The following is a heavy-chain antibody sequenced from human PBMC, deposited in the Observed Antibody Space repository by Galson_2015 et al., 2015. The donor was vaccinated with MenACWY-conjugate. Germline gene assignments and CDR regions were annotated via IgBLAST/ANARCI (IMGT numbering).Heavy chain of an antibody. V-gene: IGHV2-5*02. CDR1: GFSLSTSGVG. CDR2: IYWDDDK. D-gene: IGHD2/OR15-2a*01. CDR3: ARQWYSYYYYYMDV. Sequence: PALVKPTQTLTLTCTFSGFSLSTSGVGVGWIRQPPGKALEWLALIYWDDDKRYSPSLKSRLTITKDTSKNQVVLTMTNMDPVDTATYYCARQWYSYYYYYMDVWGKGTTVTVSS. J-gene: IGHJ6*03.